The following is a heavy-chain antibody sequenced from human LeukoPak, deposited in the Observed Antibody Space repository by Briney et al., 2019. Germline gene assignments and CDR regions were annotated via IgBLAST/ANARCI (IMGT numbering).Heavy chain of an antibody. Sequence: GGSLRLSRAASGFTFSNYGMHWVRQAPGKGLEWVAVISYDGSNKYYADSVKGRFTISRDNSKNTLYLQMNSLRAEDTAVYYCAKDPQGKWELVGNFDYWGQGTLVTVSS. J-gene: IGHJ4*02. CDR3: AKDPQGKWELVGNFDY. CDR2: ISYDGSNK. CDR1: GFTFSNYG. D-gene: IGHD1-26*01. V-gene: IGHV3-30*18.